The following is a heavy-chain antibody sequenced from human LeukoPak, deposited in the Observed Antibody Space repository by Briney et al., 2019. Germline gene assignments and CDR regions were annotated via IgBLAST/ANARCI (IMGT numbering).Heavy chain of an antibody. CDR2: INPNSGGT. V-gene: IGHV1-2*02. J-gene: IGHJ4*02. D-gene: IGHD4-17*01. CDR1: GYTFTGYY. CDR3: ARVMDYGDYYDY. Sequence: ASVKVSCKASGYTFTGYYMHWVRQAPGQGLEWMGWINPNSGGTNYAQKFQGRVTMTRDTSTSTVYMELSSLRSEDTAVYYCARVMDYGDYYDYWGQGTLVTVSS.